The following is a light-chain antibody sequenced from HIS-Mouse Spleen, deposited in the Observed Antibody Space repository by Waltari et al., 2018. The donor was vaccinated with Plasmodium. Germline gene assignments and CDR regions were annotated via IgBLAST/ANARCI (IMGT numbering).Light chain of an antibody. CDR3: YSTDSSGNHRV. CDR1: ALPKKY. V-gene: IGLV3-10*01. Sequence: SYELPQPPSVSVSPGQTARSTCPGAALPKKYASWYQQKSGQAHVLVINEDSKRPSGIPERFSGSSSGTMATLTISGAQVEDEADYYCYSTDSSGNHRVFGGGTKLTVL. J-gene: IGLJ3*02. CDR2: EDS.